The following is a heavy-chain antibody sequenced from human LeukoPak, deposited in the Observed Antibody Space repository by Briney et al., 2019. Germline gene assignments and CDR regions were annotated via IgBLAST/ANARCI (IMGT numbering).Heavy chain of an antibody. J-gene: IGHJ5*02. Sequence: SETLSLTCTVSGGSIGSSSHYWGWIWQPPGKGLEWIGSIYYSGSTYYNPSLKSRVAISVDTSKNEFSLKLSSVTAADTAVYYCARLKGYFGSGRDNWFDPWGQGILVTVSS. CDR2: IYYSGST. D-gene: IGHD3-10*01. CDR3: ARLKGYFGSGRDNWFDP. CDR1: GGSIGSSSHY. V-gene: IGHV4-39*01.